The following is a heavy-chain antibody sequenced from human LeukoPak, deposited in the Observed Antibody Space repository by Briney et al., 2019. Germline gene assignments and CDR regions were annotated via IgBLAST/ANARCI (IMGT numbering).Heavy chain of an antibody. V-gene: IGHV4-59*12. D-gene: IGHD2-2*01. Sequence: MPSETLSLTCTVSGGSISSYYWSWIRQPPGKGLEWIGYIYYSGSTNYNPSLKSRVTISVDTSKNQFSLKLSSVTAADTAVYYCARSRVVVGANWFDPWGQGTLVTVSS. CDR2: IYYSGST. J-gene: IGHJ5*02. CDR1: GGSISSYY. CDR3: ARSRVVVGANWFDP.